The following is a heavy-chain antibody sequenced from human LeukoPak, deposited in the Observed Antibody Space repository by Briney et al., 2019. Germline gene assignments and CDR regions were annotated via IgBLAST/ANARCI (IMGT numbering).Heavy chain of an antibody. V-gene: IGHV1-8*01. CDR1: GYTFTSCD. Sequence: ASVKVSCKASGYTFTSCDINWVRQAAGQGLEGMGWMNPNSGNTGYAQKFQGRVTMTRNTSISTAYMELSSLRSEDTAVYYCARGRRNSSGVRGKFHYYYYMDVWGKGTTVTVSS. J-gene: IGHJ6*03. CDR3: ARGRRNSSGVRGKFHYYYYMDV. D-gene: IGHD6-19*01. CDR2: MNPNSGNT.